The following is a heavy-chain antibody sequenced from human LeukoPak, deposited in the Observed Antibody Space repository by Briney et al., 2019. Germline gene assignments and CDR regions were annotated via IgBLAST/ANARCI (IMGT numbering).Heavy chain of an antibody. CDR3: ARDGGYCSSTSCYTEPSYYYYYMDV. D-gene: IGHD2-2*01. V-gene: IGHV1-18*01. J-gene: IGHJ6*03. CDR1: GYTFTSYG. CDR2: ISAYNGNT. Sequence: ASVKVSCKASGYTFTSYGISWVRQAPGQGLEWMGWISAYNGNTNYAQKLQGRVTMTTDTSTSTAYMELRSLRSDDTAVYYCARDGGYCSSTSCYTEPSYYYYYMDVWGKGTTVTVSS.